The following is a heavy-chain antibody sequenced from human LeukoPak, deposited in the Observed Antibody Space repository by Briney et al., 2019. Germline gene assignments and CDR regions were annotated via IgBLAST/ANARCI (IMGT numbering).Heavy chain of an antibody. CDR3: ARRGGAAAGAPFDY. V-gene: IGHV4-38-2*01. D-gene: IGHD6-13*01. Sequence: SETLSLTCAVSGYSISSGYYWGWIRQPPGKGLEWIGSIYHSGSTYYNPSLKSRVTISVDTSKNQFSLKLSSVTAADTAVYYCARRGGAAAGAPFDYWGQGTLVTVSS. J-gene: IGHJ4*02. CDR1: GYSISSGYY. CDR2: IYHSGST.